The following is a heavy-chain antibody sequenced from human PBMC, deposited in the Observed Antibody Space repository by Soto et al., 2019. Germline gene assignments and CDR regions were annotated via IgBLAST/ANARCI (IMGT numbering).Heavy chain of an antibody. Sequence: ASVKVSCKASGYTFTSYGISWVRQAPGQRLEWMGWISAYNGNTNYAQKFKGRVTMTRDTTTSTAYMELSSLRSEDTAVYYCASSFTVPVAIGYWGQGTLVTVSS. CDR2: ISAYNGNT. J-gene: IGHJ4*02. CDR3: ASSFTVPVAIGY. CDR1: GYTFTSYG. D-gene: IGHD2-2*02. V-gene: IGHV1-18*01.